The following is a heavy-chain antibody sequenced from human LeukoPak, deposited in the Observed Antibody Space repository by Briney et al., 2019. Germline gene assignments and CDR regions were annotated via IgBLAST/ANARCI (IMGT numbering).Heavy chain of an antibody. CDR1: GGSFSGYY. CDR3: ARHVFKGSQLPYYYYYYMDV. V-gene: IGHV4-34*01. CDR2: INHSGST. J-gene: IGHJ6*03. Sequence: KPSETLSLTCAVYGGSFSGYYWSWIRQPPGKGLEWIGEINHSGSTNYNPSLKSRVTISVDTSKNQFSLKLSSVTAADTAVYYCARHVFKGSQLPYYYYYYMDVWGKGTTVTISS. D-gene: IGHD2-2*01.